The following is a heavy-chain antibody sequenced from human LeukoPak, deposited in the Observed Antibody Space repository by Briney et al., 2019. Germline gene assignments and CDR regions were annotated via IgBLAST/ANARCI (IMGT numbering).Heavy chain of an antibody. Sequence: SQTLSLTCTVSGGSISSGGYYWSWIRQHPGKGLEWIGYIYYSGSTYYNPSLKSRVTISVDTSKNQFSLKLSSVTAADTAVYYCARDDKAAAHNWFDPWGQGTLVTVSS. V-gene: IGHV4-31*03. CDR1: GGSISSGGYY. CDR2: IYYSGST. D-gene: IGHD6-13*01. J-gene: IGHJ5*02. CDR3: ARDDKAAAHNWFDP.